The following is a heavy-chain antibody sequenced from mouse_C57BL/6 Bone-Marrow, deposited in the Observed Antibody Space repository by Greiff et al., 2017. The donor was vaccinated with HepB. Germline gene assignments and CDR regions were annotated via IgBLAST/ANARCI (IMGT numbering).Heavy chain of an antibody. V-gene: IGHV5-16*01. D-gene: IGHD1-1*01. CDR3: ARSYLFAY. CDR1: GFTFSDYY. Sequence: EVMLVESEGGLVQPGSSMKLSCTASGFTFSDYYMAWVRQVPEKGLEWVANINYDGSSTYYLDSLKSRFIISRDNAKNILYLQMSSLKSEDTATYYCARSYLFAYWGQGTLVTVSA. J-gene: IGHJ3*01. CDR2: INYDGSST.